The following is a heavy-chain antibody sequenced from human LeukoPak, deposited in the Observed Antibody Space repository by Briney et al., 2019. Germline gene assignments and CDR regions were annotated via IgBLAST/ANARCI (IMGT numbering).Heavy chain of an antibody. J-gene: IGHJ4*02. V-gene: IGHV3-23*01. CDR2: ISGSGANT. Sequence: PGGSLRLSCAASGFTFSTYAMSWVRQAPGKGLEWVSAISGSGANTYYADSVKGRFTISRDNSKNTLYLQVNSLRAEDTAIYYCAKTKVPNYYGSGSYVDYWGQGTLVTVSS. CDR1: GFTFSTYA. D-gene: IGHD3-10*01. CDR3: AKTKVPNYYGSGSYVDY.